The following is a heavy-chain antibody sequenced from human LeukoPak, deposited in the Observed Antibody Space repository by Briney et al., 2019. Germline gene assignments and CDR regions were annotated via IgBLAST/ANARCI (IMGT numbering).Heavy chain of an antibody. CDR2: ISGSGGTT. J-gene: IGHJ6*03. CDR1: GFIFSRYG. Sequence: GGSLRLSCAASGFIFSRYGMSWVRQAPGKGLEWVSAISGSGGTTYYADSVKGRFTISRDNSKNTLYLQMNSLRAEDTAVYYCAKGPFYYMDVWGKGTTVTISS. V-gene: IGHV3-23*01. CDR3: AKGPFYYMDV.